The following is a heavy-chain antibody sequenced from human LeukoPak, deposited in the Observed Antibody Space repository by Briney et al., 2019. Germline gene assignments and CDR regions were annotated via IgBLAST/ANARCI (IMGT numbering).Heavy chain of an antibody. D-gene: IGHD1-1*01. Sequence: SETLSLTCTVSGGSISSGGYYWSWIRQHPEKGLEWIGYIYYSGSTYYNPSLKSRVTISVDTSKNQFSLKLSSVTAADTAVYYCARRSGTEERGYFDYWGQGTLVTVSS. J-gene: IGHJ4*02. V-gene: IGHV4-31*03. CDR1: GGSISSGGYY. CDR3: ARRSGTEERGYFDY. CDR2: IYYSGST.